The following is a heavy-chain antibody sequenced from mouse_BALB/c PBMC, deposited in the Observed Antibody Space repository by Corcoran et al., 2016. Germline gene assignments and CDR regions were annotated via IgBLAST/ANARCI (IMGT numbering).Heavy chain of an antibody. CDR3: ANWDWYVDV. J-gene: IGHJ1*01. V-gene: IGHV14-3*02. CDR1: GFNIKDTY. D-gene: IGHD4-1*01. Sequence: EVQLQQSGAELVKPGASVKLSCTASGFNIKDTYMHWVKQRPEQGLEWIGRIDPANGNTKYDPKFQGKATITADTSSNTAYLQLSSLTSEDTAVYYCANWDWYVDVGGAGTTVTVSS. CDR2: IDPANGNT.